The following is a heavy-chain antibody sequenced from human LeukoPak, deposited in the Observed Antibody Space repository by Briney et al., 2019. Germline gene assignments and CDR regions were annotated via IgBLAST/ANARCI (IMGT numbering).Heavy chain of an antibody. D-gene: IGHD3-16*02. CDR2: INPSGGST. V-gene: IGHV1-46*01. CDR1: GGTFSRYA. Sequence: ASVKVSCKASGGTFSRYAISWVRQAPGQGLEWMGIINPSGGSTSYAQKFQGRVTMTRDMSTSTVYMELSSLRSEDTAVYYCARDRRIVRLGELSSGPGYWGQGTLVTVSS. CDR3: ARDRRIVRLGELSSGPGY. J-gene: IGHJ4*02.